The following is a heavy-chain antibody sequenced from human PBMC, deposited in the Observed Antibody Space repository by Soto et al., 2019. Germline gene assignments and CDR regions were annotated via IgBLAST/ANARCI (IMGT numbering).Heavy chain of an antibody. V-gene: IGHV3-64D*08. CDR2: ISSNGGST. J-gene: IGHJ3*02. D-gene: IGHD3-10*01. CDR3: VIYFYNGSEPADI. CDR1: AVTSSRYA. Sequence: GGSRRVAWSGSAVTSSRYAIHWFRPSPEKKMEYFSAISSNGGSTYYAYFVKGRFTISRDNSKNSLYLQMSSLRDEDTAVYYCVIYFYNGSEPADI.